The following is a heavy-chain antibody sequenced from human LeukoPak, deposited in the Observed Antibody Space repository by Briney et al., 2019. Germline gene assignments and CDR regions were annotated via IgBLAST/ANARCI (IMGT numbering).Heavy chain of an antibody. CDR3: ARPADCSSTSCYLRRNWFDP. Sequence: ASAKVSCKASGYTFTGYYMHWVRQAPGQGLEWMGWINPNSGGTNYAQKFQGRVTMTRDTSISTAYMELSRLRSDDTAVYYCARPADCSSTSCYLRRNWFDPWGQGTLVTVSS. CDR1: GYTFTGYY. V-gene: IGHV1-2*02. J-gene: IGHJ5*02. D-gene: IGHD2-2*01. CDR2: INPNSGGT.